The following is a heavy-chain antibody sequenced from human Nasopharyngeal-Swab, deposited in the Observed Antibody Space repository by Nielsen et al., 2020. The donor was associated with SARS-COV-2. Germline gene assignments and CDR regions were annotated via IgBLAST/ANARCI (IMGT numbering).Heavy chain of an antibody. V-gene: IGHV3-64D*06. CDR1: GFTFSRYF. D-gene: IGHD2-2*01. Sequence: GESLKISCSASGFTFSRYFMHWVRQAPGKGPEFVSHISADGETTYYADSVKGRFTISRDNSKNTLYLQMSGLRAEDTALYYCVKDRSLRYCSSATCSDAFDIWGQGTMVTVSS. J-gene: IGHJ3*02. CDR2: ISADGETT. CDR3: VKDRSLRYCSSATCSDAFDI.